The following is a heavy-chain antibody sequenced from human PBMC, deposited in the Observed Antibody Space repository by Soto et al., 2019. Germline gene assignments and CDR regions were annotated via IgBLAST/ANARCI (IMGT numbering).Heavy chain of an antibody. CDR1: GYTFTSYG. D-gene: IGHD5-18*01. Sequence: ASVKVSCKASGYTFTSYGISWVRQAPGQGLEWMGWISAYNGNTNYAQKLQGRVAMTTDTSTSTAYMELRSLRSDDTAVYYCVFVDTATFEPWGQGTLVTVSS. J-gene: IGHJ5*02. CDR2: ISAYNGNT. V-gene: IGHV1-18*01. CDR3: VFVDTATFEP.